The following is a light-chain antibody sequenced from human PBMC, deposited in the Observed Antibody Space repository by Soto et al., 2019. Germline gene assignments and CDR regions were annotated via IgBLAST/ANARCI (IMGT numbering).Light chain of an antibody. CDR1: QGISNY. CDR3: LSYNSALCT. CDR2: ASS. J-gene: IGKJ3*01. V-gene: IGKV1-27*01. Sequence: DIQMTQSPSSLSASVGDRVTITCRASQGISNYLAWYQQKPGKVPKLLIYASSTLQSGVPSRFSGSGSGTDFTLTICSLQPEDVATYFCLSYNSALCTFGPGTKVDIK.